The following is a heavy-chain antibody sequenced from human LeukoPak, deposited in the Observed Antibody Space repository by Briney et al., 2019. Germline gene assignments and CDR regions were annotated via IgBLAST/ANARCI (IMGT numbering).Heavy chain of an antibody. CDR1: GYTFTIYG. V-gene: IGHV1-18*01. CDR3: ARGPPNYYDFWSGYSDY. Sequence: ASVTVSCKASGYTFTIYGISWVRQAPGQGIEWMGWISAYNGNTNYAQKLQGRVTMTTDTSTSTAYMELRSLRSDDTAVYYCARGPPNYYDFWSGYSDYWGQGTLVTVSS. D-gene: IGHD3-3*01. J-gene: IGHJ4*02. CDR2: ISAYNGNT.